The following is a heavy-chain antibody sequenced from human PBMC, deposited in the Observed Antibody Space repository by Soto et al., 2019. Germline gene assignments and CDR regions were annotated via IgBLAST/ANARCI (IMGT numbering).Heavy chain of an antibody. D-gene: IGHD1-26*01. Sequence: QVQLVESGGGVVQPGRSLRLSCAASGFTFSSYAMHWVRQAPGKGLEWVAVISYDGSNKYYADSVKGRFTISRDNSKNTLYLQMNSLRAEDTAVYYCARDQGGATTFRFDPWGRGTLVTVSS. CDR2: ISYDGSNK. J-gene: IGHJ5*02. CDR1: GFTFSSYA. V-gene: IGHV3-30-3*01. CDR3: ARDQGGATTFRFDP.